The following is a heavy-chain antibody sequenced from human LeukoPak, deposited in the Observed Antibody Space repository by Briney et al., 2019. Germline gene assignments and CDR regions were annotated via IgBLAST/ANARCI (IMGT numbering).Heavy chain of an antibody. CDR1: GGSFSGYY. Sequence: PSETLSLTCAVYGGSFSGYYWSWIRQPPGKGLEWIGEINHSGSTNYNPSLKSRVTISVDTSKTQFSLKLSSVPAAETAVYYCARGGNSWSGYYYYYGMDVWGQGTTVTVSS. CDR2: INHSGST. V-gene: IGHV4-34*01. D-gene: IGHD6-13*01. J-gene: IGHJ6*02. CDR3: ARGGNSWSGYYYYYGMDV.